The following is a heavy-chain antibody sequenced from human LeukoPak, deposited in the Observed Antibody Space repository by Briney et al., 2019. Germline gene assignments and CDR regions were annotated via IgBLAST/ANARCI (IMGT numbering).Heavy chain of an antibody. D-gene: IGHD2-15*01. CDR3: AKATCSGASCFSNSRDAFDV. CDR2: IWYDGSNK. J-gene: IGHJ3*01. CDR1: GIIFGDFG. V-gene: IGHV3-33*06. Sequence: GGSLRLSCAASGIIFGDFGMHWVRQAPGKGLEWMAIIWYDGSNKYYADSVKGRFTISRDNSQNTMYLQMNSLRAEDSAVYYCAKATCSGASCFSNSRDAFDVWGQGTMVTVSS.